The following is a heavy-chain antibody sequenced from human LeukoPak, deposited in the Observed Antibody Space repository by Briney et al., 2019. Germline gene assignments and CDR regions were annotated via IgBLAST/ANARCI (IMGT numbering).Heavy chain of an antibody. CDR1: GFTFSDYY. D-gene: IGHD2-15*01. V-gene: IGHV3-11*01. Sequence: PGGSLRLSCAASGFTFSDYYMSWIRQAPGRGLEWVSYISSSGTTIYYADSVQGRFTISRDNTKNSLYLQMNSLRAEDTAVYYCARVCKYGSCYYFDSWGQGPLVTVSS. CDR2: ISSSGTTI. J-gene: IGHJ4*02. CDR3: ARVCKYGSCYYFDS.